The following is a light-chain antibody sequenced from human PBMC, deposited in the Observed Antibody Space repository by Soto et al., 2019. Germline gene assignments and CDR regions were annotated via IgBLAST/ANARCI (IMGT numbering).Light chain of an antibody. CDR1: QSVRSY. CDR3: QRRGFWPPT. Sequence: EIVLTQSPATLPCSPGERATLSCRASQSVRSYLAWYQQKPGPTPRALIYDAFNMATGIPASISGSGSGTAFTLTLCRLGRVDVAVYYCQRRGFWPPTFGPSTKV. J-gene: IGKJ3*01. CDR2: DAF. V-gene: IGKV3-11*01.